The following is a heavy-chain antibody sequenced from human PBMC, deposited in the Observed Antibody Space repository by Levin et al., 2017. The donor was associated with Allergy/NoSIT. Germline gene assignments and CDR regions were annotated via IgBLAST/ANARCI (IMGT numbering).Heavy chain of an antibody. D-gene: IGHD4-17*01. V-gene: IGHV1-69*13. CDR3: NVPRNYGEYYFDY. CDR2: IIPIFGTA. J-gene: IGHJ4*02. CDR1: GGTFSSYA. Sequence: ASVKVSCKASGGTFSSYAISWVRQAPGQGLEWMGGIIPIFGTANYAQKFQGRVTITADESTSTAYMELSSLRSEDTAVYYCNVPRNYGEYYFDYWGQGTLVTVSS.